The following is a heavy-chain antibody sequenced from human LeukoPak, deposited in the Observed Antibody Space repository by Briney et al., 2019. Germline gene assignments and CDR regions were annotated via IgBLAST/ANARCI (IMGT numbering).Heavy chain of an antibody. D-gene: IGHD3-22*01. J-gene: IGHJ4*02. V-gene: IGHV4-30-4*01. Sequence: SQALSLTCTVSGGSISSGDYYWSWIRQPPGKGLEWIGYIYYSGSTYYNPSLKSRVTISVDTSKNQFSLKLSSVTAADTAVYYCARRYYYDSSGYQYYFDYWGQGTLVTVSS. CDR2: IYYSGST. CDR3: ARRYYYDSSGYQYYFDY. CDR1: GGSISSGDYY.